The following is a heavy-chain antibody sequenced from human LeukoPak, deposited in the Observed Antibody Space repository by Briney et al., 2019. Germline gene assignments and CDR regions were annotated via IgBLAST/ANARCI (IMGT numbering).Heavy chain of an antibody. CDR1: GGTISSYY. V-gene: IGHV4-4*07. CDR2: IYTSGST. J-gene: IGHJ4*02. D-gene: IGHD3-3*01. Sequence: SETLSLTCTVSGGTISSYYWSWIRQPAGKGLEWIGRIYTSGSTNYNPSLKSRVTMSVDTSKNQFSLILSSVTAADTAVYYCARDQTHDFWSGYYTGSDYWGQGTLVTVSS. CDR3: ARDQTHDFWSGYYTGSDY.